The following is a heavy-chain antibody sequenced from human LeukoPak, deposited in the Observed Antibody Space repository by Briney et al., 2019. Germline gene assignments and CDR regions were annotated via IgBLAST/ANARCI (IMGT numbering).Heavy chain of an antibody. D-gene: IGHD2-8*01. CDR2: ISYDGRNE. J-gene: IGHJ4*02. V-gene: IGHV3-30*04. CDR1: GFAFSTYN. CDR3: VREKYCTPTDCLHGRFYFNC. Sequence: GGSLRLSCAASGFAFSTYNMHWVRQAPGKGLEWVAVISYDGRNENHAESVKGRFTISRDNSKNTLYLQMNTLRTEDTALYYCVREKYCTPTDCLHGRFYFNCWGQGTLVTVSS.